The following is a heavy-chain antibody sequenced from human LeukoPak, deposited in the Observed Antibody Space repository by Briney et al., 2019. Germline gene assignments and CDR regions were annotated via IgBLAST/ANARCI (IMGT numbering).Heavy chain of an antibody. V-gene: IGHV4-39*01. CDR3: ARRRGYTYYYYGMDV. J-gene: IGHJ6*02. Sequence: PSETLSLTCTVSGGSISSSSYYWGWIRQPPGKGLEWIGSIYYSGSTYYNPSLKSRVTISVDTSKNQFSLKLSSVTAADTAVYYCARRRGYTYYYYGMDVWGQGTTVTVSS. CDR2: IYYSGST. CDR1: GGSISSSSYY. D-gene: IGHD5-18*01.